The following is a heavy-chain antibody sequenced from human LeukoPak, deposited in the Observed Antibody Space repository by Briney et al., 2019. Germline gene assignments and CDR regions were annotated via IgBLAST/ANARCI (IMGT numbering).Heavy chain of an antibody. V-gene: IGHV1-8*01. CDR2: MNPNSGNT. J-gene: IGHJ6*02. Sequence: ASVKVSCKASGYTFTSYDINWVRQATGQGLEWMGWMNPNSGNTGYAQKFQGRVTMTRNTSISTAYMELSSLRSEDTAVYYCARSTSSSWWGIYYYYYGMDVWGQGTTVTVSS. CDR3: ARSTSSSWWGIYYYYYGMDV. CDR1: GYTFTSYD. D-gene: IGHD6-13*01.